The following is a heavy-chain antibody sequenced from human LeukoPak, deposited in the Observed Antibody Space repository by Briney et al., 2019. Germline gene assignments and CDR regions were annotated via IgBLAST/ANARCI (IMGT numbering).Heavy chain of an antibody. V-gene: IGHV4-4*07. J-gene: IGHJ6*03. CDR2: IYTHGST. CDR1: GGSISSYY. CDR3: ASGHYYYYMDV. Sequence: PSETLSLTCTVSGGSISSYYWSWIRQPAGKGLEWIGRIYTHGSTNYSPSLKSRVTMSVDTSKNQFSLKLSSVTAADTAVYYCASGHYYYYMDVWGKGTTVTVSS.